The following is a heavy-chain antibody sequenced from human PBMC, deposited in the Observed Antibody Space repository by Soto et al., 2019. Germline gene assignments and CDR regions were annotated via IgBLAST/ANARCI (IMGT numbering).Heavy chain of an antibody. J-gene: IGHJ5*02. CDR3: ARGYYYGSGSYYNQRWFDP. Sequence: SETLSLTCGVYGGSFIGYYWSWSRQPPGKGLEWIGEINHSGSTNYNPSLKSRVTISVDTSKNQFSLKLSSVTAADTAVYYCARGYYYGSGSYYNQRWFDPWGQGTLVTVSS. V-gene: IGHV4-34*01. D-gene: IGHD3-10*01. CDR1: GGSFIGYY. CDR2: INHSGST.